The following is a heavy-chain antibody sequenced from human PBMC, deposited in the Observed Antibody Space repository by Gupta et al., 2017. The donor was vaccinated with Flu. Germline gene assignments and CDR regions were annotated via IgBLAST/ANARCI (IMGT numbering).Heavy chain of an antibody. Sequence: QVQLQESGPGLVKPSKTLSLACSVSSGSISGYAWSWIRQPPGKRLEWIGYIYYSGNTNYNPSLKSRVSISVDTSKNQISLRLNSVTAADTAVYYCARSNNYDSSGYYFDNWGQGTLVTVSS. CDR2: IYYSGNT. D-gene: IGHD3-22*01. CDR3: ARSNNYDSSGYYFDN. V-gene: IGHV4-59*08. J-gene: IGHJ4*02. CDR1: SGSISGYA.